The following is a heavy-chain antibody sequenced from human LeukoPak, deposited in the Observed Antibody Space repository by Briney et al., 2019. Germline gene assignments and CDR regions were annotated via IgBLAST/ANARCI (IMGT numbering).Heavy chain of an antibody. Sequence: GRSLRLSCAASGFTFSSYWMSWVRQALGKGLEWVANIKQDGSEKYYVDSVKGRFTISRDNAKNSLYLQMNSLRAEDTAVYYCAREGHIAVAGPGAFDIWGQGTMVTVSS. CDR3: AREGHIAVAGPGAFDI. CDR2: IKQDGSEK. J-gene: IGHJ3*02. D-gene: IGHD6-19*01. V-gene: IGHV3-7*01. CDR1: GFTFSSYW.